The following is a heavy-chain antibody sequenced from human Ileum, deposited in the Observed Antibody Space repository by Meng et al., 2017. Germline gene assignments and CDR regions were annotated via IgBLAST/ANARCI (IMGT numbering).Heavy chain of an antibody. V-gene: IGHV3-7*01. CDR3: ARFAFYPAITAYFHDVFDI. J-gene: IGHJ3*02. Sequence: GGSLRLSFAASGSTFRNSWMSWVRQAPGKGLEWVANIKQDGTEIPYLDSVKGRFTVSRDNSDNSLYLQMNSVRAEDTALYYCARFAFYPAITAYFHDVFDIWGKG. CDR2: IKQDGTEI. D-gene: IGHD2-21*02. CDR1: GSTFRNSW.